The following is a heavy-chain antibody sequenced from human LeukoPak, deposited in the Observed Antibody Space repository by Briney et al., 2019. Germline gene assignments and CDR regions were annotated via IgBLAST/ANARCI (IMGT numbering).Heavy chain of an antibody. D-gene: IGHD3-3*01. J-gene: IGHJ4*02. CDR2: ISGSGGST. Sequence: GGSLRLSCAASGFTFSSYAMSWVRQAPGKGLEWVSAISGSGGSTYYADSVKGRFTISRNNSKNTLYVQMNSLRAEDTAVYYCARDPAKFWSGHDYWGQGTLVTVSS. V-gene: IGHV3-23*01. CDR1: GFTFSSYA. CDR3: ARDPAKFWSGHDY.